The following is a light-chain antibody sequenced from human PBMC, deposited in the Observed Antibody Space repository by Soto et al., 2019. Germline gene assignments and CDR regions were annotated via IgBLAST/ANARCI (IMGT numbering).Light chain of an antibody. CDR2: GAS. J-gene: IGKJ4*01. CDR1: QSVSSSY. Sequence: EIVLTKSPGTLSLSPGERATLSCRASQSVSSSYLAWYQQKPGQAPRLLIYGASSRATGIPDRFSGRGSGTDFTLTSSRHEPEYFAVCCCQQYGSSPLTFGGGPKVEIK. V-gene: IGKV3-20*01. CDR3: QQYGSSPLT.